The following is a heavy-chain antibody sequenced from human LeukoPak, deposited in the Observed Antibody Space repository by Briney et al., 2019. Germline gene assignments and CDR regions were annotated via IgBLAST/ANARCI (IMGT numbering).Heavy chain of an antibody. J-gene: IGHJ6*02. CDR2: ISSSSSTI. Sequence: GGSLRLSCAASGFTFRGYWMSWVRQAPGKGLEWVSYISSSSSTIYYADSVKGRFTISRDNAKNSLYLQMNSLRAEDTAVYYCARVTTYYYYGMDVWGQGTTVTVSS. D-gene: IGHD4-17*01. V-gene: IGHV3-48*04. CDR3: ARVTTYYYYGMDV. CDR1: GFTFRGYW.